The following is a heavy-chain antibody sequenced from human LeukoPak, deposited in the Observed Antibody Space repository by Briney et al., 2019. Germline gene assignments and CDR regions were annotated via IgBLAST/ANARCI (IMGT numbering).Heavy chain of an antibody. J-gene: IGHJ6*02. CDR1: GFTFSSYS. Sequence: PGGSLRLSCAASGFTFSSYSMNWVRQAPGKGLEWVSSISSSSSYIYYADSVKGRFTISRDNAKNSLYLQMNSLRAEDTAVYYCARDSKIQPWLRIVDYYGMDVWGQGTTVTVSS. CDR3: ARDSKIQPWLRIVDYYGMDV. D-gene: IGHD5-18*01. V-gene: IGHV3-21*01. CDR2: ISSSSSYI.